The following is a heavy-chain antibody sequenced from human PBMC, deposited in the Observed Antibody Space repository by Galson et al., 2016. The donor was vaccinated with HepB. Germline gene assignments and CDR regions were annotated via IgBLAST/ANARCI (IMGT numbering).Heavy chain of an antibody. CDR3: ARDRRIGYNYGAIVY. CDR1: GFTFHDYY. D-gene: IGHD5-24*01. J-gene: IGHJ4*01. CDR2: ISSSGGNV. Sequence: SLRLSCAASGFTFHDYYMSWLRQAPGKGLEWLAYISSSGGNVYYADSLEGRFTVSRDNAKNSLFLQMSSLRVDDTAVYYCARDRRIGYNYGAIVYWGQGALGTVSA. V-gene: IGHV3-11*01.